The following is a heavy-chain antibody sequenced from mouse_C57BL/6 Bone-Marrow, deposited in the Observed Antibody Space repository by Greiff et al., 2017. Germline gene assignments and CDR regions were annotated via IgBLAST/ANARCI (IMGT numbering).Heavy chain of an antibody. Sequence: QVQLQQPGAELVMPGASVKLSCKASGYTFTSYWMHWVKQRPGQGLEWIGEIDPSDSYTNNNQKFKGKSTLTVDKSSSTAYMQLSSLTSEDSAVYYCARRVYYYGSSYVAWFAYWGQGTLVTVSA. J-gene: IGHJ3*01. CDR1: GYTFTSYW. D-gene: IGHD1-1*01. CDR3: ARRVYYYGSSYVAWFAY. V-gene: IGHV1-69*01. CDR2: IDPSDSYT.